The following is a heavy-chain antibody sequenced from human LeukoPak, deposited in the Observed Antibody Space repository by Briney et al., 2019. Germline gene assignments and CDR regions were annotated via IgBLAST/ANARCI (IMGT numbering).Heavy chain of an antibody. V-gene: IGHV3-7*01. CDR1: GFTFSSYW. Sequence: GGSLRLSCAASGFTFSSYWMSWVRQAPGEGLEWVANIKQDGSEKYYVDSVKGRFTISRDNAKNSLYLQMNSLRAEDTAVYYCARAAIESYYYYYGMDVWGQGTTVTVSS. D-gene: IGHD2-21*01. CDR2: IKQDGSEK. J-gene: IGHJ6*02. CDR3: ARAAIESYYYYYGMDV.